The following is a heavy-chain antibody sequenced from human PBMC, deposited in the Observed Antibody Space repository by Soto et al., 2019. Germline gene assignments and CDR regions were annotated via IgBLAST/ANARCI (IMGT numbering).Heavy chain of an antibody. CDR2: IDPSDSST. Sequence: GESLKISCKASAYTFTSYWITWVRQMPGRGLEWMGRIDPSDSSTNYSPSFQGHVTISTDKSITTAHLQRSSLKVSDTAMYYCAATGYTYGYHFDHWGQGTQVTVSS. CDR3: AATGYTYGYHFDH. D-gene: IGHD5-18*01. CDR1: AYTFTSYW. V-gene: IGHV5-10-1*01. J-gene: IGHJ4*02.